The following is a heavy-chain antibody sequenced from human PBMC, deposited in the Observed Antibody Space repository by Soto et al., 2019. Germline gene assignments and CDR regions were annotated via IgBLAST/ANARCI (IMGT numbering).Heavy chain of an antibody. Sequence: GSLGRSGASSGSSFNNYAMSGARQAPGKWLECVSGISGSGVTTYYAYSVKGRFTISRDNSKNTLYLQMNSMRADDTAVYYCAKAYSGTTITGDGMDVWVQGTTVTVSS. V-gene: IGHV3-23*01. CDR2: ISGSGVTT. CDR1: GSSFNNYA. D-gene: IGHD4-4*01. CDR3: AKAYSGTTITGDGMDV. J-gene: IGHJ6*02.